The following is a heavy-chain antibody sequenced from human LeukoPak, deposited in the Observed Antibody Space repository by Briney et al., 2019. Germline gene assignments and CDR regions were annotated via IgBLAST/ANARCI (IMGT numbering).Heavy chain of an antibody. CDR1: GYNFTIYW. J-gene: IGHJ3*02. D-gene: IGHD3-22*01. V-gene: IGHV5-51*01. CDR2: IYPGDSDT. CDR3: AREGHDSSGYDQGELRGAFDI. Sequence: GESLKISCKGSGYNFTIYWIGWVRQMPGKGLEWMGVIYPGDSDTRYGPSFQGQVTISADKSISTAYLQWSSLKASDTAMYYCAREGHDSSGYDQGELRGAFDIWGQGTMVTVSS.